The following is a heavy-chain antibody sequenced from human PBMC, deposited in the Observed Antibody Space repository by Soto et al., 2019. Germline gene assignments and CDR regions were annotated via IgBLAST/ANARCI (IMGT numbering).Heavy chain of an antibody. CDR3: ARRDIAAADFYYYYGMDV. D-gene: IGHD6-13*01. J-gene: IGHJ6*02. V-gene: IGHV5-51*01. CDR1: GYSFTSYL. Sequence: GESLKISCKGSGYSFTSYLIGWVRQMPGKGLEWMGIIYPGDSDTRYSPSFQGQVTISADKSISTAYLQWSSLKASDTAMYYCARRDIAAADFYYYYGMDVWGQGTTVTVSS. CDR2: IYPGDSDT.